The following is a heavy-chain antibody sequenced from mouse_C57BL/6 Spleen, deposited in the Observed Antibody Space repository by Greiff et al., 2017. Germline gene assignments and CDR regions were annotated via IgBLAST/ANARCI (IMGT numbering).Heavy chain of an antibody. V-gene: IGHV5-6*01. CDR1: GFTFSSYG. Sequence: DVHLVESGGDFVKPGGSLSLSCAASGFTFSSYGLSWVRQPPDKRLVWVATFSSGGSYTYYPDSVKGRFTISRDKAKNTLYLQMSSLKSEDTAMYYCARQGTGWDMDYWGQGTSVTVSS. CDR3: ARQGTGWDMDY. J-gene: IGHJ4*01. CDR2: FSSGGSYT. D-gene: IGHD4-1*01.